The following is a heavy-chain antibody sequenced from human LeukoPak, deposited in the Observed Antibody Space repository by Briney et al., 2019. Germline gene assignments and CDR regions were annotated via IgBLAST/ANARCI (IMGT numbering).Heavy chain of an antibody. J-gene: IGHJ5*02. CDR2: IHYSGNT. Sequence: SETLSLTCTVSGYSISSGYYWSWIRQPPGKGLDWIGYIHYSGNTNYNPSLKSRVTISLDTSKNQFSLKLRSVTAADTAVYYCARKEVGWFDPWGQGTLVTVSS. V-gene: IGHV4-61*01. D-gene: IGHD3-16*01. CDR1: GYSISSGYY. CDR3: ARKEVGWFDP.